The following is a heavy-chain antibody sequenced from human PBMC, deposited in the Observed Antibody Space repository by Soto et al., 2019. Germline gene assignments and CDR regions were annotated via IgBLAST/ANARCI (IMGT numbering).Heavy chain of an antibody. Sequence: AEGTCKESRFTISSKCMRWGRQAPGQRLEWMGWISAYNGNTNYAQKLQGRVTMTTDTSTSTAYMELRGLRSDDTAVYYCARDLHGSSSWDRLYYFDYWGQGTLVTVSS. D-gene: IGHD6-13*01. CDR2: ISAYNGNT. J-gene: IGHJ4*02. V-gene: IGHV1-18*01. CDR3: ARDLHGSSSWDRLYYFDY. CDR1: RFTISSKC.